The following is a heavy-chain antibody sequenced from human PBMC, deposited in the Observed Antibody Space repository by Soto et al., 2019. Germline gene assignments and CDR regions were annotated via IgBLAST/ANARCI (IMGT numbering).Heavy chain of an antibody. D-gene: IGHD3-3*01. V-gene: IGHV4-59*01. CDR3: ARGTIFGVVISTYGMDV. Sequence: SETLSLTCTVSGGSISSYYWSWIRQPPGKGLEWIGYIYYSGSTNYNPSLKSRVTISVDTSKNQFSLKLSSVTAADTAVYYCARGTIFGVVISTYGMDVWGQGTTVTVS. J-gene: IGHJ6*02. CDR1: GGSISSYY. CDR2: IYYSGST.